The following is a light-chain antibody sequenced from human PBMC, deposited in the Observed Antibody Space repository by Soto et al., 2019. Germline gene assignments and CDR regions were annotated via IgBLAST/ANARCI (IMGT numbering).Light chain of an antibody. J-gene: IGKJ1*01. Sequence: IVLTHSPATLSLSPWERATLSCRASQSVSSYLAWYQQKPGQAPRLLIYDASNRATGIPARFSGSGSGTDFTLTISSLEPEDFAVYYCQQRSNWPWAFGQGTTVDIK. CDR3: QQRSNWPWA. CDR1: QSVSSY. CDR2: DAS. V-gene: IGKV3-11*01.